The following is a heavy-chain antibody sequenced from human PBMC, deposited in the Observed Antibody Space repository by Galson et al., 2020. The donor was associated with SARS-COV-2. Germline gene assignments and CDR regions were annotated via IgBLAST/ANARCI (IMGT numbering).Heavy chain of an antibody. D-gene: IGHD6-6*01. V-gene: IGHV3-64D*09. Sequence: GESLKISCFASGFSFSDYAMHWIRQAPGKGLEYVSAISGNGGTSFYADSVNGRFTMSRDNSKNTFYLQMTGLTTDDTALYYCLAYSSSRQSYWGQGTLVTVSS. CDR3: LAYSSSRQSY. CDR2: ISGNGGTS. CDR1: GFSFSDYA. J-gene: IGHJ4*02.